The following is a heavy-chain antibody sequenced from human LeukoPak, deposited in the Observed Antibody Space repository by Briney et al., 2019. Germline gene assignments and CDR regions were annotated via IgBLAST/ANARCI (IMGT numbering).Heavy chain of an antibody. CDR2: INSDGSST. CDR3: AREDYYFFDY. V-gene: IGHV3-74*01. J-gene: IGHJ4*02. Sequence: GGSLGLSCAAPGFTFSSYWMHWVRQAQGKGLVWVSRINSDGSSTTYADSVKGRFTISRDNAKHTLYLQRNSLRAEDTAVYDCAREDYYFFDYWGQGTLVTVSS. CDR1: GFTFSSYW. D-gene: IGHD2/OR15-2a*01.